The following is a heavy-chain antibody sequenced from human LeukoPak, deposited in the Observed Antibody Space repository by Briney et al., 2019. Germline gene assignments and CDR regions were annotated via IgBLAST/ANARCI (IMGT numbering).Heavy chain of an antibody. D-gene: IGHD3-22*01. CDR1: GGSISSSNYY. V-gene: IGHV4-39*07. CDR3: ARDNYDNSGYYFDY. Sequence: SETLSLTCTVSGGSISSSNYYWGWLRQPPGKGLEWIGSIYYSGSTYYNPSLKSRVTISVDTSKNQFSLKLSSVTAADTAVYYCARDNYDNSGYYFDYWGRGTLVTVSS. J-gene: IGHJ4*02. CDR2: IYYSGST.